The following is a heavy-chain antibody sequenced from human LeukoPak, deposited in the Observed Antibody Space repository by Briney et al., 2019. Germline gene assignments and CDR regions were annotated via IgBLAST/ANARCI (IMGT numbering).Heavy chain of an antibody. Sequence: LTGGSLRLSCAASGFTFNNYAMTWVRQAPGKGLEWVANIKQDGSEKYYVDSVKGRFTISRDNAKNSLYLQMNSLRAEDTAVYYCARTFYGSGSYYIDYWGQGTLVTVSS. CDR3: ARTFYGSGSYYIDY. J-gene: IGHJ4*02. D-gene: IGHD3-10*01. CDR2: IKQDGSEK. CDR1: GFTFNNYA. V-gene: IGHV3-7*01.